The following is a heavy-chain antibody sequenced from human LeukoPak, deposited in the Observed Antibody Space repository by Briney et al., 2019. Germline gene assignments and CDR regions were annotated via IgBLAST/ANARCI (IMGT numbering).Heavy chain of an antibody. CDR3: ARAPLWFGEFGFDP. D-gene: IGHD3-10*01. V-gene: IGHV1-2*02. CDR2: INPNSGGT. Sequence: ASVRVSCKASGYTFTGYYMHWMRQAPGQGLGWMGWINPNSGGTNYAQKFQGRVTMTRDTSISTAYMELSRLRSDDTAVYYCARAPLWFGEFGFDPWGQGTLVTVSS. CDR1: GYTFTGYY. J-gene: IGHJ5*02.